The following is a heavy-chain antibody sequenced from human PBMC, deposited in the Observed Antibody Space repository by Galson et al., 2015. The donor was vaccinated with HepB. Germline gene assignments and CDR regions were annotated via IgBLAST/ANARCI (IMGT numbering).Heavy chain of an antibody. CDR1: GGSISSGDYY. V-gene: IGHV4-30-4*01. D-gene: IGHD4-23*01. CDR3: ARDRGGLGGKLYYYYGMDV. J-gene: IGHJ6*02. Sequence: TLSLTCTVSGGSISSGDYYWSWIRQPPGKGLEWIGYIYYSGSTYYNPSLKSRVTISVDTSKNQFSLKLSSVTAADTAVYYCARDRGGLGGKLYYYYGMDVWGQGTTVTVSS. CDR2: IYYSGST.